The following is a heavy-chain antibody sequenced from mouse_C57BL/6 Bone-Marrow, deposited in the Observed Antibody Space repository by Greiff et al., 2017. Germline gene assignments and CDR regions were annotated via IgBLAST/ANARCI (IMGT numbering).Heavy chain of an antibody. CDR3: ARPITTASSFAY. D-gene: IGHD1-2*01. CDR1: GFTFSDSG. V-gene: IGHV5-17*01. Sequence: EVQLVVSGGGLVKPGGSLKLSCAASGFTFSDSGMHWVRQAPEKGLEWVAYISSGSSTIYYADPVKGRFNLSRDTAKNTLFRQRTSLRSADPAMYYWARPITTASSFAYWGQGTLVTVSA. CDR2: ISSGSSTI. J-gene: IGHJ3*01.